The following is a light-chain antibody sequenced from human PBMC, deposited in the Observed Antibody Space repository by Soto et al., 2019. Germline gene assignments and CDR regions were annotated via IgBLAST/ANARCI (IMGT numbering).Light chain of an antibody. V-gene: IGKV3-20*01. CDR3: QQFSSYPLT. CDR2: GAS. J-gene: IGKJ4*01. CDR1: QSVGTY. Sequence: EIVLTQSPGTLSLSPGERATLSCRASQSVGTYLAWYQQKPGQAPRLLIYGASSRATGIPDRFSGSGSGTDFTLTISRLEPEDFAVYYCQQFSSYPLTFGGGTKVEIK.